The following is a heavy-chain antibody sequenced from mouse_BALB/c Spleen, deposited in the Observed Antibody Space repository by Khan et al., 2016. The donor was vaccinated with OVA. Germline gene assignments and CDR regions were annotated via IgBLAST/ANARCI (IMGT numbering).Heavy chain of an antibody. CDR2: TNPTNGRT. Sequence: QVQLKQSGAELVKAGASVKMSCKASGYTFTSYWMHWVKQRLGQGLEWFAETNPTNGRTYYNEKFKSMATLTVDKSSSTAYMLRSGPTFDDSAVYYCARIKKIVATYFDYWGQGTTLTVSS. CDR3: ARIKKIVATYFDY. V-gene: IGHV1S81*02. CDR1: GYTFTSYW. D-gene: IGHD1-1*01. J-gene: IGHJ2*01.